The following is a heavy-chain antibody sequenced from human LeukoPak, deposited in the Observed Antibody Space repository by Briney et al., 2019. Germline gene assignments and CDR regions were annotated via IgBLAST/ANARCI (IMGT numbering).Heavy chain of an antibody. CDR2: ISGSGGST. CDR3: AKAFREFGTSSSYSSFDT. J-gene: IGHJ3*02. Sequence: QTGGSLRLSCAASGFTFSSYAMSCVRQAPGKGLEWVSAISGSGGSTYYADSVKGRFTISRDNSKNTLYLQMNGLRAEDTAVYFCAKAFREFGTSSSYSSFDTWGQGTMVTVSS. D-gene: IGHD5-18*01. CDR1: GFTFSSYA. V-gene: IGHV3-23*01.